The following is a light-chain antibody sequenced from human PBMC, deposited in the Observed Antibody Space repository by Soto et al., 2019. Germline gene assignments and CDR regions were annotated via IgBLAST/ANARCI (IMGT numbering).Light chain of an antibody. CDR3: NSYTSSSARV. V-gene: IGLV2-14*01. J-gene: IGLJ1*01. Sequence: QSVLTQPASVSGSPGQSITISCTGTSSDVGGYDYVSWYQQHPGKAPKLIIYEVSNRPSGISNRFSGSKSGNTASLTISGLQAEDEADYYCNSYTSSSARVFGTATKVTVL. CDR1: SSDVGGYDY. CDR2: EVS.